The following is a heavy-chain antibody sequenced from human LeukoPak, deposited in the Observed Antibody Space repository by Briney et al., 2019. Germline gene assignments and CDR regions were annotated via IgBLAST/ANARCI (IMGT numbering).Heavy chain of an antibody. D-gene: IGHD3-10*01. CDR1: GYTLTELS. CDR3: ATDRAPGDWYFDL. J-gene: IGHJ2*01. V-gene: IGHV1-24*01. Sequence: ASVKVSCKVSGYTLTELSMHWVRQAPGEGLEWMGGFDPEDGETIYAQKFQGRVTMTEDTFTDTAYMELSSLGSEDTAVYYCATDRAPGDWYFDLWGRGTLVTVSS. CDR2: FDPEDGET.